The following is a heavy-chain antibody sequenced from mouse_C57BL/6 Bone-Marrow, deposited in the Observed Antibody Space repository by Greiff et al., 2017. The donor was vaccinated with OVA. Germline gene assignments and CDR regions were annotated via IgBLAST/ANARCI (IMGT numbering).Heavy chain of an antibody. Sequence: EVKVEESGGGLVKPGGSLKLSCAASGFTFSSYAMSWVRQTPEKRLEWVATISDGGSYTYYPDNLKGRFTISRDNAKNNLYLQMSHLKSEDTAMYYCARDGYWGQGTTLTVSS. V-gene: IGHV5-4*01. J-gene: IGHJ2*01. CDR3: ARDGY. CDR2: ISDGGSYT. CDR1: GFTFSSYA.